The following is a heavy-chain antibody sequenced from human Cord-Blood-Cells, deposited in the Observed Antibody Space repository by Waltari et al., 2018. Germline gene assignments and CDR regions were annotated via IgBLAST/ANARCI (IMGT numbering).Heavy chain of an antibody. CDR3: ARFSDRTAALYYGMDV. Sequence: QVQLVQSRAEVKKPWSSLKVSCKASGVTFTSYAISWFRQAPGQGLEWMGGIIPIFGTANYAQKFQGRVTITADEATSTAYMELSSLRSEDTAVYYCARFSDRTAALYYGMDVWGQGTTVTVSS. CDR1: GVTFTSYA. V-gene: IGHV1-69*01. D-gene: IGHD6-13*01. J-gene: IGHJ6*02. CDR2: IIPIFGTA.